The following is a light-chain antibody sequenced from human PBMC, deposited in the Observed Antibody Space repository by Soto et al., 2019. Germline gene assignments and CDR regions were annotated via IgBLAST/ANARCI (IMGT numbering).Light chain of an antibody. CDR1: QSVPSTY. CDR2: GAS. Sequence: EIVLTQSPGTLSLPPGEIVTLSCRASQSVPSTYVTWYQQKPGQAPRLLIYGASRRATGIPDRFSGSGSGTDFTLPISRLAPEDFAVYYGQYYGRSSYTFGQGTKLEIK. J-gene: IGKJ2*01. CDR3: QYYGRSSYT. V-gene: IGKV3-20*01.